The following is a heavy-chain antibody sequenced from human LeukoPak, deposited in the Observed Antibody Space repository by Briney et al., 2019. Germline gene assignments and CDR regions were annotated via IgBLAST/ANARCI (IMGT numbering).Heavy chain of an antibody. CDR2: ISSSSSYI. CDR1: GVALSGFT. J-gene: IGHJ5*02. D-gene: IGHD6-13*01. CDR3: ARDSIAAEQNWFDP. Sequence: GSLSLSSAVSGVALSGFTTNWVSPAPGGGVERVSWISSSSSYIYYADSVKGRFTISRDNAKNSLYLQMNSLRAEDTAVYYCARDSIAAEQNWFDPWGQGTLVTVSS. V-gene: IGHV3-21*01.